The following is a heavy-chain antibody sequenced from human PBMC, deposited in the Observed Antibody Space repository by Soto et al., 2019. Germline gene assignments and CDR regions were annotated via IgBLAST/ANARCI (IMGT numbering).Heavy chain of an antibody. Sequence: SETLSLTCTVSGGSISSGGYYWSWIRQHPGRGLEWIGYIYYSGSTYYNPSLKSRVTISVDTSKNQFSLKLSSVTAADTAVYYCARSSTSANYFDYWGQGTLVTVSS. CDR1: GGSISSGGYY. J-gene: IGHJ4*02. V-gene: IGHV4-31*02. D-gene: IGHD2-2*01. CDR2: IYYSGST. CDR3: ARSSTSANYFDY.